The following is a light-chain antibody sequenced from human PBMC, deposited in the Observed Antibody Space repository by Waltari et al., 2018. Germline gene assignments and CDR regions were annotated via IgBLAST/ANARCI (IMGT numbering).Light chain of an antibody. CDR2: GKN. V-gene: IGLV3-19*01. J-gene: IGLJ2*01. CDR1: SLSSYY. CDR3: NSRDSSGAVV. Sequence: SSELTQDPAASVALGQTVRITCQGDSLSSYYASWYQQKPGQAPVLVIYGKNNRPSGIPDRFSGSSSGNTASLTITGAQAEDEADYYCNSRDSSGAVVFGGGTKLTVL.